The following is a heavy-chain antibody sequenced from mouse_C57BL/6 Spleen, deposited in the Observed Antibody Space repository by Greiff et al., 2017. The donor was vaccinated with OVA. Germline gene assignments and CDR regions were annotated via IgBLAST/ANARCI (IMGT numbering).Heavy chain of an antibody. V-gene: IGHV14-3*01. CDR1: GFNIKNTY. J-gene: IGHJ1*03. CDR3: ARYGNYYGSSHWYFDV. D-gene: IGHD1-1*01. Sequence: VQLQQSVAELVRPGASVKLSCTASGFNIKNTYMHWVKQRPEQGLEWIGRIDPAHGNTKYAPKFQGKATITADTSSNTAYLQLSSLTSEDTAIYYGARYGNYYGSSHWYFDVWGTGTTVTVSS. CDR2: IDPAHGNT.